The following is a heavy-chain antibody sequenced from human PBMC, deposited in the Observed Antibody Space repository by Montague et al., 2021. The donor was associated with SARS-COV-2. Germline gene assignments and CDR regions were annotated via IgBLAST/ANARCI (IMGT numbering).Heavy chain of an antibody. CDR2: LLEKNRSP. J-gene: IGHJ4*02. CDR3: ARVGGNEYRFFDY. V-gene: IGHV4-4*09. CDR1: GVVELRRR. D-gene: IGHD1-1*01. Sequence: SETLSLTCTVSGVVELRRRSEEHTSELQSLAYLVCRLLLEKNRSPNYNPSLKSRVTISVDTSKNHFSLNLSSVTAADTAVYYCARVGGNEYRFFDYWGQGSLVTVAS.